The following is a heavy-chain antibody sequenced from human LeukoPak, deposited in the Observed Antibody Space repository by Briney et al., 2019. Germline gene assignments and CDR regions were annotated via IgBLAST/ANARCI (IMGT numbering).Heavy chain of an antibody. CDR2: ISAYNGNT. Sequence: GASVKVSCKASGYTFTSYGISWVRQAPGQGLEWMGWISAYNGNTNYAQKLQGRVTMTTDTSTSTAYMELRSLRSDDTAVYYCARDHGGIVVVPAAAKAGYGMDVWGQGTTVTVSS. CDR3: ARDHGGIVVVPAAAKAGYGMDV. D-gene: IGHD2-2*01. J-gene: IGHJ6*02. V-gene: IGHV1-18*01. CDR1: GYTFTSYG.